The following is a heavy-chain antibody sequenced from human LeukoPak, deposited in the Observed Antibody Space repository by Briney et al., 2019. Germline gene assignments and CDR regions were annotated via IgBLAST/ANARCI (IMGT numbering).Heavy chain of an antibody. V-gene: IGHV3-23*01. J-gene: IGHJ4*02. CDR2: ISGSGGST. Sequence: QAGGSQRLSCAASGFPFSSYAMSWVRQAPGKGLEGVSAISGSGGSTYYADSVKGRFTISRDNSKNTLYLKMNSLRAEDTAVYYCAKAPPRASYCTGGVCYWDYWGQGTLVTVSS. D-gene: IGHD2-8*02. CDR3: AKAPPRASYCTGGVCYWDY. CDR1: GFPFSSYA.